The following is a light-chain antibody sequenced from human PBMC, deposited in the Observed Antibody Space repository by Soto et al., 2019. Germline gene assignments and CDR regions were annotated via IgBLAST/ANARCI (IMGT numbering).Light chain of an antibody. CDR1: QTVRNNY. V-gene: IGKV3-20*01. CDR2: DAS. J-gene: IGKJ4*01. CDR3: EQFSRCPLT. Sequence: EFVLTQSPGTLSLSPGERATLSCRASQTVRNNYLAWYQQKPGQAPRLLIYDASSRATGIPDRFRGGGSGTDVCVFICGLGPEDFAVYYGEQFSRCPLTFGGGTRVVIK.